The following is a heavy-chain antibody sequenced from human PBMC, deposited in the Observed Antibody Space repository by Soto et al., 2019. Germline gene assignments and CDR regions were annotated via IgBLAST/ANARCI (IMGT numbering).Heavy chain of an antibody. CDR1: GFTFSSYG. D-gene: IGHD4-17*01. CDR2: IWYDGSNK. V-gene: IGHV3-33*01. J-gene: IGHJ4*02. CDR3: ASARIGTVSHFDY. Sequence: QVQLVESGGGVVQPGRSLRLSCAASGFTFSSYGMHWVRQAPGKGLEWVAVIWYDGSNKYYADSVKGRFTISRDNSKNTLYLQMNSLRAEDTAVYYCASARIGTVSHFDYWGQGTLVTVSS.